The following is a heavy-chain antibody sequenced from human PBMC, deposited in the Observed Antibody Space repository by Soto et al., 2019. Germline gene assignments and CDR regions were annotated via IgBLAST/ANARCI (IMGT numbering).Heavy chain of an antibody. V-gene: IGHV4-59*08. CDR3: ARHHDY. CDR2: IYNSGST. CDR1: GGSISGYY. Sequence: ETLSLTCTVPGGSISGYYWIWLRQPPGKGLEWIGYIYNSGSTNYNPALKSRVTISVDTSKNQFSLKLSSVTAADTAVYYCARHHDYWGQGTLVTVSS. J-gene: IGHJ4*02.